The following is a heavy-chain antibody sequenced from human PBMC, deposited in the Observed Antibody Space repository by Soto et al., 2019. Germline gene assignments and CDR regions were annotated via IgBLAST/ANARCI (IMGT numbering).Heavy chain of an antibody. CDR3: ARAVGGIQLWLDGPYNYYYMDV. V-gene: IGHV3-66*01. CDR2: IYSGGST. CDR1: GFTVSSNY. J-gene: IGHJ6*03. D-gene: IGHD5-18*01. Sequence: GGSLRLSCAASGFTVSSNYMSWVRQAPGKGLEWVSVIYSGGSTYYADSVNGRFTISRDNSKNTLYLQMNSLRAEDTAVYYCARAVGGIQLWLDGPYNYYYMDVWGKGTTVTVSS.